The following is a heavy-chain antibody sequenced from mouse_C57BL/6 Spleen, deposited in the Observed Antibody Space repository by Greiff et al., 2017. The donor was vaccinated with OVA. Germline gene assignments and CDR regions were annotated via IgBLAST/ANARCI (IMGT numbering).Heavy chain of an antibody. CDR3: ARFLRGYFDV. D-gene: IGHD1-1*01. Sequence: EVQLQQSGPELVKPGASVKISCKASGYTFTDYYMNWVKQSHGKSLEWIGDINPNNGGTSYNQKFKGKATLTVDKSSSTAYMERRSLTSEDSAVYYCARFLRGYFDVWGTGTTVTVSS. J-gene: IGHJ1*03. CDR1: GYTFTDYY. CDR2: INPNNGGT. V-gene: IGHV1-26*01.